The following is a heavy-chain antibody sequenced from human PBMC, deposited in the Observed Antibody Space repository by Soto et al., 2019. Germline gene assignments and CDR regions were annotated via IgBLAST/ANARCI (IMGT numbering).Heavy chain of an antibody. CDR3: ARDGARGYFQH. CDR1: GYIFTNYG. Sequence: QVQVVQSGAEVKKPGASVKVSCKASGYIFTNYGISWVRQATGQGLEWMGWINAYNGNTNYAQKLQGRVTMTTDTSTSTAYMELRSLRSDDTAMYYCARDGARGYFQHWGQGTLVTVSS. D-gene: IGHD3-16*01. V-gene: IGHV1-18*01. J-gene: IGHJ1*01. CDR2: INAYNGNT.